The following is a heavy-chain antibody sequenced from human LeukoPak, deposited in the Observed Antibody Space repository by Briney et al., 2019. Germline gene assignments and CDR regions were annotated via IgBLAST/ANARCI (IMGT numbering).Heavy chain of an antibody. J-gene: IGHJ6*02. V-gene: IGHV5-51*01. CDR1: GYSFTSYW. CDR3: ARQIGYSSSWYENYYYYGMDV. Sequence: GESLKISCKGSGYSFTSYWIGWVRQMPGKGLEWMGIIYPGDSDTRYSPSFQGQVTISADKSISTAYLQWSSLKASDTAMYYCARQIGYSSSWYENYYYYGMDVWDQGTTVTVSS. D-gene: IGHD6-13*01. CDR2: IYPGDSDT.